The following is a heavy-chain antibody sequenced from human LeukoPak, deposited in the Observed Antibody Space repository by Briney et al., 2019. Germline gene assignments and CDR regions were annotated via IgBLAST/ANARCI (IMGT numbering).Heavy chain of an antibody. D-gene: IGHD6-13*01. Sequence: PSETLSLTCTVSGGSISSGDYYWSWIRQPPGKGLEWIGYIYYSGSTYYNPSLKSRVTISVDTSKNQFSLKLSSVTAADTAVYYCARDRDSSSWYGTNDAFDIWGQGTMVTVSS. V-gene: IGHV4-30-4*01. J-gene: IGHJ3*02. CDR2: IYYSGST. CDR3: ARDRDSSSWYGTNDAFDI. CDR1: GGSISSGDYY.